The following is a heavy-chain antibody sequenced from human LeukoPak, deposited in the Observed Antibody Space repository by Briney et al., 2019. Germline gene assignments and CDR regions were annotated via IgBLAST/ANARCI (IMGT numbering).Heavy chain of an antibody. Sequence: GGSQRLSCAASGFTFRRYAMIWVRHAPGKGLDCVSAISGSGGSTDYAESVKGRFTISRDNSKNTLYLQMNSLRAEDTAVYYCAKDENYYDSSGPDAFDIWGQGTMVTVSS. CDR3: AKDENYYDSSGPDAFDI. CDR1: GFTFRRYA. D-gene: IGHD3-22*01. V-gene: IGHV3-23*01. CDR2: ISGSGGST. J-gene: IGHJ3*02.